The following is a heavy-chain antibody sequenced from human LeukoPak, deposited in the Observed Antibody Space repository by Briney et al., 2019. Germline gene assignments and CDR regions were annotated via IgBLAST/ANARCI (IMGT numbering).Heavy chain of an antibody. Sequence: SETLSLTCTVSAGSISDFFWSWIRQAPGKGLEWIGYIHYSGSNNYNPSLKSRVTILVETSKNQFSLSLTSVTAADTGVYYCARHQYFYDSTGDDAFDVWGQGTMVTVSS. CDR2: IHYSGSN. CDR3: ARHQYFYDSTGDDAFDV. D-gene: IGHD3-22*01. CDR1: AGSISDFF. V-gene: IGHV4-59*08. J-gene: IGHJ3*01.